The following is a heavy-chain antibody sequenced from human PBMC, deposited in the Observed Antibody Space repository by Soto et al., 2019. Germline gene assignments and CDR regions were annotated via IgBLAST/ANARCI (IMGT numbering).Heavy chain of an antibody. Sequence: SETLSLTCTVSGGSISSGDYYWSWIRQPPGKGLEWIGYIYYSGSTYYNPSLKSRVTISVDTSKNQFSLKLSSVTAADTAVYYWARLVVGSSGVDWVDPWGQGTLVTVSS. CDR2: IYYSGST. J-gene: IGHJ5*02. V-gene: IGHV4-30-4*01. CDR3: ARLVVGSSGVDWVDP. CDR1: GGSISSGDYY. D-gene: IGHD6-6*01.